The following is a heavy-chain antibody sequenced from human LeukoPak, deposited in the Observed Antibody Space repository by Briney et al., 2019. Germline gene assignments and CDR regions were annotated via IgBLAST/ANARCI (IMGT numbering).Heavy chain of an antibody. D-gene: IGHD2-8*01. J-gene: IGHJ5*02. CDR1: GGSISSSSYS. Sequence: PSATLSLTCTVSGGSISSSSYSWGWIRQPPGKGLEWIGNIYYTGSTNYNPSLKSRVTISLDTSKNQFSLNLSSVTAADTAVYYCAREGDKYANWFDTWGQGTLVTVSS. V-gene: IGHV4-39*07. CDR3: AREGDKYANWFDT. CDR2: IYYTGST.